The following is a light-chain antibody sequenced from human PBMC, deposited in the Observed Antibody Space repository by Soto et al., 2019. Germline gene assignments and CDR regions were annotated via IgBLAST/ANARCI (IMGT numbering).Light chain of an antibody. J-gene: IGLJ2*01. CDR2: GVS. CDR3: SSYTSRSLVV. V-gene: IGLV2-14*01. Sequence: QSALTQPASVSGSPGQSITISCTGTSSDVGGYNSVSWYQQHPGKAPKLMIYGVSNWPSGVSNRFSGSKSGNTASLTISGLQAEDEADYYCSSYTSRSLVVFGGGTKLTVL. CDR1: SSDVGGYNS.